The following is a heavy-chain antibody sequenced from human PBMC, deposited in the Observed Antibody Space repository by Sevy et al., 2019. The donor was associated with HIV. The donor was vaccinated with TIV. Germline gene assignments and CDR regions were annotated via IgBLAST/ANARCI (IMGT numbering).Heavy chain of an antibody. V-gene: IGHV3-30*02. Sequence: GGSLRLSCAASGFSFSSYGMHWVRQAPGKGLEWMSYIQYDGSNKDYAHSVKGRFTISRDNSKNTLYLQMNSLRVEDTAVFYCVKDGGGEGGDHWGQGTLVTVSS. CDR3: VKDGGGEGGDH. D-gene: IGHD3-16*01. CDR2: IQYDGSNK. J-gene: IGHJ4*02. CDR1: GFSFSSYG.